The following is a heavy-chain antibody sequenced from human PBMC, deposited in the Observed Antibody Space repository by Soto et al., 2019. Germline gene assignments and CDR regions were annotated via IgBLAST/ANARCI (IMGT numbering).Heavy chain of an antibody. D-gene: IGHD3-3*01. CDR3: ARGLGYYDFSHFDY. Sequence: ASVKVSCKASGYTFTSYGISWVRQAPGQGLEWMGCISAYNGNTNYAQKLQGRVTMTTDTSTSTAYMELRSLRSDDTAVYYCARGLGYYDFSHFDYWGQGTLVTVSS. CDR2: ISAYNGNT. V-gene: IGHV1-18*04. J-gene: IGHJ4*02. CDR1: GYTFTSYG.